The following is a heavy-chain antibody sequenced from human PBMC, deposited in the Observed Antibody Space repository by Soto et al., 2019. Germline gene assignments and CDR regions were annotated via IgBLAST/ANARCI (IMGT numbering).Heavy chain of an antibody. CDR1: VFSLSTSGVG. CDR2: IYWDDDK. Sequence: XGPTLMHPTQTLSLTCTFAVFSLSTSGVGVGWIRQPPGKALEWLALIYWDDDKRYSPSLKSRLTITKDTSKNQVVLTMTNMDPVDTATYYCANSEGYGSGSYVVYCGQGTLVTVPS. CDR3: ANSEGYGSGSYVVY. V-gene: IGHV2-5*02. J-gene: IGHJ4*02. D-gene: IGHD3-10*01.